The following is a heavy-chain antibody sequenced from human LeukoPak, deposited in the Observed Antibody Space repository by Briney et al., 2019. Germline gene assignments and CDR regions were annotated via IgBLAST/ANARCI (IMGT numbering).Heavy chain of an antibody. V-gene: IGHV4-39*01. D-gene: IGHD6-19*01. Sequence: PSETLSLTCTVSGGSISSSSYYWGWIRQPPGKGLEWIGSIYYSGGTYYNPSLKSRVTISVDTSKNQLSLKLSSVTAADTAVYYCARLRYSSGWYPHFDYWGQGALVTVSS. CDR1: GGSISSSSYY. CDR3: ARLRYSSGWYPHFDY. J-gene: IGHJ4*02. CDR2: IYYSGGT.